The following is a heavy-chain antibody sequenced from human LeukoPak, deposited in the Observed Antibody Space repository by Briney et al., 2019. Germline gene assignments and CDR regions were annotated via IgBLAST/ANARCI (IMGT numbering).Heavy chain of an antibody. CDR3: ARMGDPSWSDP. Sequence: ASVKVSCKVSGYSLTELSMHWVRQAPGKGLEWMGGFVPEDGETIYAQKFQGRVTMSEDISTNTAYMELSSLRSGDTAMYYCARMGDPSWSDPWGQGTLVTVSS. V-gene: IGHV1-24*01. CDR2: FVPEDGET. CDR1: GYSLTELS. J-gene: IGHJ5*02. D-gene: IGHD3-16*01.